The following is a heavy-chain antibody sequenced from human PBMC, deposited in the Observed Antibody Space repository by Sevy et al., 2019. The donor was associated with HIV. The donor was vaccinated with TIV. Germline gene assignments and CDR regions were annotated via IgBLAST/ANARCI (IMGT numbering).Heavy chain of an antibody. CDR3: ARSGYYDFWSGYYPYYYYYYGMDV. CDR2: ISSSSSTI. Sequence: GGSLRLSCAASGFTFSSYSMNWVRQAPGKGLEWVSYISSSSSTIYYADSVKGRFTISRDNAKNSLYLQMNSLRDEDTAVYYFARSGYYDFWSGYYPYYYYYYGMDVWGQGTTVTVSS. V-gene: IGHV3-48*02. CDR1: GFTFSSYS. D-gene: IGHD3-3*01. J-gene: IGHJ6*02.